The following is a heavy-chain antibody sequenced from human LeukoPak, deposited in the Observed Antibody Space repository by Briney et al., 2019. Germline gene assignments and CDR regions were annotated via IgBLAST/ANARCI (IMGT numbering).Heavy chain of an antibody. CDR1: RFTFSSYS. D-gene: IGHD6-13*01. V-gene: IGHV3-21*04. CDR3: AGGLAAAGIRFDY. CDR2: ISSSGSYI. Sequence: GGSLRLSCAASRFTFSSYSMNWVRQAPGKGLEWVSSISSSGSYIYYADSVKGRFTISRDNAKNSLYLQMNSLRAEDTAVYYCAGGLAAAGIRFDYWGQGTLVTVSS. J-gene: IGHJ4*02.